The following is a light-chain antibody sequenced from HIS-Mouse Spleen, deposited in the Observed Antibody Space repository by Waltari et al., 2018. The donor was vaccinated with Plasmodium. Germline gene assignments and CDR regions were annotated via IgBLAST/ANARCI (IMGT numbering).Light chain of an antibody. J-gene: IGLJ2*01. Sequence: QSALTPPPSASGSPGPSVTISCTGTSRAVGGYNYVSWYQQHPGKPPKLRIYEVSKRPTGVPDRCSGSKSGNTASLTVSGLQAEDEADYYCSSYAGSNNLVFGGGTKLTVL. CDR2: EVS. CDR3: SSYAGSNNLV. V-gene: IGLV2-8*01. CDR1: SRAVGGYNY.